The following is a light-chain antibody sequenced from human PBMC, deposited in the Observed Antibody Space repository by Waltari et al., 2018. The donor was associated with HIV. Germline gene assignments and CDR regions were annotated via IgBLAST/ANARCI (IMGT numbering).Light chain of an antibody. V-gene: IGLV2-8*01. Sequence: QSALTQPPSASGSPGQSVTISCSGTISDVVGYNYVSWYQQYPGKAPKLMIDEATKRPSGVPDRFSGSKSDNTASLTVSGLQAEDEADYYCSAYAGSNNWVFGGGTKLTVL. CDR2: EAT. J-gene: IGLJ3*02. CDR1: ISDVVGYNY. CDR3: SAYAGSNNWV.